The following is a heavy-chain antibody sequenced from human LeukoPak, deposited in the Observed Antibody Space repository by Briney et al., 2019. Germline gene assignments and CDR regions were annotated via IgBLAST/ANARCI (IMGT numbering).Heavy chain of an antibody. CDR1: GSSLSSYY. CDR2: IYYSGVT. CDR3: ARREGSHYSVDV. Sequence: SENLSLNCTVSGSSLSSYYWSWIREVPGTGLEWIGSIYYSGVTNFNPSLKRRIAMSVDTSRNLFSLKVTSVTAADTAVYYCARREGSHYSVDVWGQGTTVTVSS. J-gene: IGHJ6*02. D-gene: IGHD5-12*01. V-gene: IGHV4-59*08.